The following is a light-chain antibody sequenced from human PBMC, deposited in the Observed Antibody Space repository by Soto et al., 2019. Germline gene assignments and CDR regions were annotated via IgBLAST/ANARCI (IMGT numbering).Light chain of an antibody. CDR3: CSYAGSSTYV. CDR1: SSDVGSYNL. V-gene: IGLV2-23*01. CDR2: EGS. J-gene: IGLJ1*01. Sequence: QSVLTQPASVSGSPGQSITISCTGTSSDVGSYNLVSWNQQHPGKAPKLMIYEGSKRPSGVSNRFSGSKSGNTASLTISGLQAEDEADYYCCSYAGSSTYVFGTGTKLTVL.